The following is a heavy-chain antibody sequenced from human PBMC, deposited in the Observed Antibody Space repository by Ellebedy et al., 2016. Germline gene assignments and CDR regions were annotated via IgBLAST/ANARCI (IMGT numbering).Heavy chain of an antibody. CDR2: ISGSGDST. CDR1: GITFKTYA. J-gene: IGHJ5*02. CDR3: ARGVGSGWFDP. Sequence: GESLKISCEASGITFKTYAMTWVRQAPGKGLEWVSGISGSGDSTYYADSVKGRFTISRDNSKNTLYLQMNSLRAEDTAVYYCARGVGSGWFDPWGQGTLVTVSS. D-gene: IGHD2-15*01. V-gene: IGHV3-23*01.